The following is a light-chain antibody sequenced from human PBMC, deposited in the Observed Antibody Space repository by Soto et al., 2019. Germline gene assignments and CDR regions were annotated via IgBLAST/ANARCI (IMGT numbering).Light chain of an antibody. J-gene: IGKJ1*01. CDR2: ASS. Sequence: EIVLTQSPGTLSLSPGDRATLSCRASQSVSSNFLAWYQQKPGQAPRLLIYASSIRATGIPDRFSGSGSGTDFTLTSRRLEPEDFAMYFCHQYGSSPRTFGQGTKVEIK. V-gene: IGKV3-20*01. CDR1: QSVSSNF. CDR3: HQYGSSPRT.